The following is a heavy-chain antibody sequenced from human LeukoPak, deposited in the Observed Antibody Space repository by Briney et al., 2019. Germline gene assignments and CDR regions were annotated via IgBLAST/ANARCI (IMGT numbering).Heavy chain of an antibody. CDR1: GFTFSSYG. CDR2: IRYDGSHK. CDR3: AKDFRTMIVVVITFDAFDI. Sequence: GGSLRLSCAASGFTFSSYGMHWVRQAPGKGLEWVAFIRYDGSHKYYADSVKGRFTISRDNSKNTLYLQMNSLRAEDTAVYYCAKDFRTMIVVVITFDAFDIWGQGTMVTVSS. D-gene: IGHD3-22*01. J-gene: IGHJ3*02. V-gene: IGHV3-30*02.